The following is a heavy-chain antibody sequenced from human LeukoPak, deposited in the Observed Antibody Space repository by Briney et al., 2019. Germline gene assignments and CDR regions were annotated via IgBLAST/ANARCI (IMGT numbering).Heavy chain of an antibody. CDR3: ARAYYDGSGDYYSWAYFDF. Sequence: GGSLRLSCAASGFTFSNYWMTWVRQAPGKGLEWVANIDQDGSEMYSVDSVKGRFSISRDNAKKALYLQMNSLRAEDTAVYYCARAYYDGSGDYYSWAYFDFWGLGTLVTVSS. CDR2: IDQDGSEM. D-gene: IGHD3-10*01. V-gene: IGHV3-7*04. CDR1: GFTFSNYW. J-gene: IGHJ4*02.